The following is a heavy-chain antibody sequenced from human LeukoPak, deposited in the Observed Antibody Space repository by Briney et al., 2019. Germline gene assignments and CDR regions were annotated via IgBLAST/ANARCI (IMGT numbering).Heavy chain of an antibody. J-gene: IGHJ4*02. CDR1: GFTLSNAW. V-gene: IGHV3-23*01. CDR2: ISGSGGST. Sequence: GGSLRLSCAASGFTLSNAWMNWVRQAPGKGLEWVSAISGSGGSTYYADSVKGRFTISRDNSKNTLYLQMNSLRAADTAVYYCAKPARTDYADYWGQGTLVSVSS. D-gene: IGHD1-14*01. CDR3: AKPARTDYADY.